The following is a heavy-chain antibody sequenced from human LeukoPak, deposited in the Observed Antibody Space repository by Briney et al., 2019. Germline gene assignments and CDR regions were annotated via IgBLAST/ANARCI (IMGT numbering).Heavy chain of an antibody. J-gene: IGHJ4*02. CDR1: GFTFSSYS. D-gene: IGHD6-13*01. Sequence: PGGSLRLSCAASGFTFSSYSMNWVRQAPGKGLEWVSYISSSSSTIYYADSVKGRFTISRDNAKNSLYLQMNSLRAEDTAVYYCARGSLGIAAAGTDYWGQGTLVTVSS. CDR2: ISSSSSTI. V-gene: IGHV3-48*01. CDR3: ARGSLGIAAAGTDY.